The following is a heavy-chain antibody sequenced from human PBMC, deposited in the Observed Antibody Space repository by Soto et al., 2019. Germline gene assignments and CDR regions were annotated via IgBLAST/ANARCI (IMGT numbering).Heavy chain of an antibody. Sequence: QVQLVESGGGVVQPGRSLRLSCAASGFTFSSYAMHWVRQAPGKGLEWVAVISYDGSNKYYADSVKGRFTISRDNSKNTLYLRMNSLRAEDTAVYYCAREITLFGVVTPNMGYWGQGTLVTVSS. CDR3: AREITLFGVVTPNMGY. J-gene: IGHJ4*02. CDR2: ISYDGSNK. D-gene: IGHD3-3*01. V-gene: IGHV3-30-3*01. CDR1: GFTFSSYA.